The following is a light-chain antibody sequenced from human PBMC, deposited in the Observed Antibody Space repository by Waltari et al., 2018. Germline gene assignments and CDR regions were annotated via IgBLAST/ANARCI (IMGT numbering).Light chain of an antibody. CDR2: EVN. CDR3: TSYAGSNNIL. CDR1: TSDVDGHTY. Sequence: QSALTQPPSASGSPGQSVTISCAGTTSDVDGHTYVSWYQQHPGKAPKLMIYEVNKRPAGVPDRFAGSKSGNTASLTGAGLQAEDEASYYCTSYAGSNNILFGGGTKLTVL. J-gene: IGLJ2*01. V-gene: IGLV2-8*01.